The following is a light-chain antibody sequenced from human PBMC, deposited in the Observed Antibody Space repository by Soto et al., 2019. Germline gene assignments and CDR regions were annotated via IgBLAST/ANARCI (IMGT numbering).Light chain of an antibody. J-gene: IGKJ4*02. Sequence: DIEMTQSPATVSVSPGERATLSCRASQSVSSNLAWYQQKPGQAPRLLIYGASTRATGIPSRFSGSESGTEFTLTISSLQSEDFAVYYCQQYNNWPRTFGGGTKVEIK. CDR3: QQYNNWPRT. V-gene: IGKV3D-15*01. CDR1: QSVSSN. CDR2: GAS.